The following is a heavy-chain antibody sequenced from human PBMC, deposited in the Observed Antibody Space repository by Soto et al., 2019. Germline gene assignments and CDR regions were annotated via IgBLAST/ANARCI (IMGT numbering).Heavy chain of an antibody. D-gene: IGHD3-10*01. CDR3: ARQVVDGAVTGAGSFDY. V-gene: IGHV4-39*01. J-gene: IGHJ4*02. Sequence: QLQLQESGPVVVKSSETLSLTCTVSGGSISSSSYYWGWIRQSPGKGLEWIGSFYYSGSTYYYTSLKSRVTISGDTSENQISLKLSSVTAADTAVYYCARQVVDGAVTGAGSFDYWGQGTLVTVSS. CDR1: GGSISSSSYY. CDR2: FYYSGST.